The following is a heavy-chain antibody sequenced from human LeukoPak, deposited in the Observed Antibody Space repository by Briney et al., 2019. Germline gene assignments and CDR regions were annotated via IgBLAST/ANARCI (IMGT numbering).Heavy chain of an antibody. Sequence: SETLSLTCTVSGGSISSYYWSWIRQPPGKGLEWIGYMYYSGSTNFNPSLKSRVTISVDTSKNQFSLMLSSVTAADTAVYYCARANRYDLYFDYWGQGTLVTVSS. D-gene: IGHD5-12*01. CDR2: MYYSGST. CDR1: GGSISSYY. V-gene: IGHV4-59*01. CDR3: ARANRYDLYFDY. J-gene: IGHJ4*02.